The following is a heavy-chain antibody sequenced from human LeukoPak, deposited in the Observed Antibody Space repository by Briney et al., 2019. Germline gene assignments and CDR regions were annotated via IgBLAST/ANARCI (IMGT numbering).Heavy chain of an antibody. CDR1: GFTFSDYP. Sequence: KPGGSLRLSCTTSGFTFSDYPMNWIRQAPGKGLECISYISSSGSYTNYADSVKGRFTISRDNDKNTLLLQMNSLRAEDTAVYYCAQGGKPAAMSYWGQGTLVTVSS. CDR3: AQGGKPAAMSY. V-gene: IGHV3-11*03. J-gene: IGHJ4*02. CDR2: ISSSGSYT. D-gene: IGHD2-2*01.